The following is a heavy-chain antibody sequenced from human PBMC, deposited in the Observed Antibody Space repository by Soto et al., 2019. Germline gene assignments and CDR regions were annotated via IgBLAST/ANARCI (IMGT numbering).Heavy chain of an antibody. Sequence: GGSLRLSYAASEFNFSSHSMYLVRQAPGKGLEWVSYISPSGNSIQYADSVKGRFTISRDNARNSVSLQMNSLRDDDTAVYYCAKGRVDTAYFDFWGQGSLVNVSS. CDR3: AKGRVDTAYFDF. J-gene: IGHJ4*02. CDR1: EFNFSSHS. CDR2: ISPSGNSI. D-gene: IGHD2-15*01. V-gene: IGHV3-48*02.